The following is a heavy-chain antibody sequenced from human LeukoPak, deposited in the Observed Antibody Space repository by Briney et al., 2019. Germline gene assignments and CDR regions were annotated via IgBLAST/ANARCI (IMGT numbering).Heavy chain of an antibody. V-gene: IGHV4-39*02. J-gene: IGHJ5*02. D-gene: IGHD1-26*01. Sequence: PSETLSLTCTVSGDSISSGDYYWGWIRQPPGKGLEWIGSFYYSGSTDYNPSLKTRVTISVDTSKNQFSLKLSSVTAADTAVYYCARDQGVGATGWFDPWGQGTLVTVSS. CDR2: FYYSGST. CDR1: GDSISSGDYY. CDR3: ARDQGVGATGWFDP.